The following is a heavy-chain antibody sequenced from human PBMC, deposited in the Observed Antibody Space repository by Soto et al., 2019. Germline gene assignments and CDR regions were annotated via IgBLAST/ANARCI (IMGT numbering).Heavy chain of an antibody. CDR2: ISYDGSNK. J-gene: IGHJ4*02. CDR3: AKDRGVAARPTRGTFFDY. D-gene: IGHD6-6*01. CDR1: GFTFSSYG. Sequence: GGSLRLSCAASGFTFSSYGMHWVRQAPGKGLEWVAVISYDGSNKYYADSVKGRFTISRDNSKNTLYLQMNSLRAEDTAVYYCAKDRGVAARPTRGTFFDYWGQGTLVTVSS. V-gene: IGHV3-30*18.